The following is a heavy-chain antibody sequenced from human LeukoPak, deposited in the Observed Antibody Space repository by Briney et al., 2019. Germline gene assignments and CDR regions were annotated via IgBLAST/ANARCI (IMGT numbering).Heavy chain of an antibody. D-gene: IGHD5-12*01. J-gene: IGHJ6*02. Sequence: GGSLRLSCAASGFTFSSYAMHWVRQAPGKGLEWVAVISYDGSNKYCADSVKGRFTISRDNSKNTLYLQMNSLRAEDTAVYYCARDLGPQVATIRPFNGYYYGMDVWGQGTTVTVSS. CDR2: ISYDGSNK. CDR3: ARDLGPQVATIRPFNGYYYGMDV. CDR1: GFTFSSYA. V-gene: IGHV3-30-3*01.